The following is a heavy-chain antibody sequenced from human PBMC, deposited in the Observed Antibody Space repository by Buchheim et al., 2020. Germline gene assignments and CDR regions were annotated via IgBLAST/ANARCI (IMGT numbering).Heavy chain of an antibody. CDR1: GGSVSSGSYY. D-gene: IGHD3-3*01. CDR3: ARLRSGYYRWFDP. V-gene: IGHV4-61*01. J-gene: IGHJ5*02. CDR2: IYYSGST. Sequence: VQLQESGPGLVKPSETLSLTCTVSGGSVSSGSYYWSWIRQPPGKGLEWIGYIYYSGSTNYNPSLKSRVTISVDTSKNQFSLQLSSVTAADTAVYYWARLRSGYYRWFDPWGQGTL.